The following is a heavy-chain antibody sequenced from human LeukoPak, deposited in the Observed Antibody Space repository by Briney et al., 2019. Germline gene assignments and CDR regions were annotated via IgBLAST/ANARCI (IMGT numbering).Heavy chain of an antibody. V-gene: IGHV3-7*01. CDR1: GFTFSSYW. D-gene: IGHD3-22*01. CDR2: IKQDGSEK. CDR3: ARGPYRSMIVVVIPLGFDY. J-gene: IGHJ4*02. Sequence: GGSLRLSCAASGFTFSSYWMSWVRQAPGKGLEWVANIKQDGSEKYYVDSVKGRFTISRDNAKNSLYLQMNSLRAEDTAVYYCARGPYRSMIVVVIPLGFDYWGQGTLVTVSS.